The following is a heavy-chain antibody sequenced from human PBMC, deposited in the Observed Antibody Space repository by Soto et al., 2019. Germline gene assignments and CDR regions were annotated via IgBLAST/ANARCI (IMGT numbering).Heavy chain of an antibody. Sequence: ASVKVSCKASGGTFSSYAISWVRQAPGQGLEWMGGVIPIFGTANYAQKFQGRVTTTADKSTSTAYMELSSLRSEDTAVYYCARCEALARMYYFDSWGQGTLVTVSS. CDR1: GGTFSSYA. CDR2: VIPIFGTA. D-gene: IGHD6-19*01. J-gene: IGHJ4*02. CDR3: ARCEALARMYYFDS. V-gene: IGHV1-69*06.